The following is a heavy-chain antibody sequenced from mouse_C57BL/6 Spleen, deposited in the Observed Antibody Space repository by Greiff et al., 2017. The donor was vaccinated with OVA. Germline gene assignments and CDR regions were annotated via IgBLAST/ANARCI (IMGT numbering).Heavy chain of an antibody. J-gene: IGHJ4*01. CDR1: GYTFTDYN. D-gene: IGHD2-5*01. Sequence: EVQLQQSGPELVKPGASVTIPCKASGYTFTDYNMDWVKQSHGKSLEWIGDINPNNGGTIYNQKFKGKATLTVDKSSSTAYMELRSLTSEDTAVYYCARESNSYAMDYWGQGTAVTVSS. CDR3: ARESNSYAMDY. CDR2: INPNNGGT. V-gene: IGHV1-18*01.